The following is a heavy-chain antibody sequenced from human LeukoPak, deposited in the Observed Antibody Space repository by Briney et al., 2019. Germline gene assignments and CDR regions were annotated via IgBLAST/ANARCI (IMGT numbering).Heavy chain of an antibody. CDR3: ARARVRRWFDP. D-gene: IGHD1-1*01. V-gene: IGHV4-34*01. CDR2: INHSGST. J-gene: IGHJ5*02. CDR1: GGSFSGYY. Sequence: SETLSLTCAVYGGSFSGYYWSWIRQPPGKGLEWIGEINHSGSTNYNPSLKSRVTISVDTSKNQFSLKLSSVAAADTAVYYCARARVRRWFDPWGQGTLVTVSS.